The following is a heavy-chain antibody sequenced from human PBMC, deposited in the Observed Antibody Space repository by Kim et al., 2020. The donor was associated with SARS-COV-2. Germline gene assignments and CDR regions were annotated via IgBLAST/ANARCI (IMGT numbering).Heavy chain of an antibody. D-gene: IGHD6-19*01. CDR3: ARIAVASNAEYFQH. Sequence: AQKLQGRGTMTTDTSTSTAYMELRRLRSDDTAVYYCARIAVASNAEYFQHWGQGTLVTVSS. V-gene: IGHV1-18*01. J-gene: IGHJ1*01.